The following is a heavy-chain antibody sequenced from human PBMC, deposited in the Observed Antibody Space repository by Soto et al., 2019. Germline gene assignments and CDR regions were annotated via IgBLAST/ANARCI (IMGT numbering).Heavy chain of an antibody. D-gene: IGHD3-22*01. CDR1: GFTFSDYY. J-gene: IGHJ4*02. V-gene: IGHV3-11*01. CDR3: ARDKTWYDSSGYYFTYDY. CDR2: ISSSGSTI. Sequence: QVQLVESGGGLVKPGGSLRLSCAASGFTFSDYYMSWIHQAPGKGLEWVSYISSSGSTIYYADSVKGRFTISRDNAKNSLYLQMNSLRAEDTAVYYCARDKTWYDSSGYYFTYDYWGQGTLVTVSS.